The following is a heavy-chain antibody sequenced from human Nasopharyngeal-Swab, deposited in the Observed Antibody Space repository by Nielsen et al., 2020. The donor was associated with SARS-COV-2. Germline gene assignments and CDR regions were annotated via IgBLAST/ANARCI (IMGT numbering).Heavy chain of an antibody. D-gene: IGHD1-26*01. CDR2: IYTSGST. V-gene: IGHV4-61*02. CDR3: ARGRWDRYYYGMDV. Sequence: SETLSLTCTVSGGSISSGSYYWSWIRQPAGKGLEWIGRIYTSGSTNYNPSLKSRVTISVDTSKNQFSLKLSSVTAADTAMYYCARGRWDRYYYGMDVWGQGTTVTVSS. CDR1: GGSISSGSYY. J-gene: IGHJ6*02.